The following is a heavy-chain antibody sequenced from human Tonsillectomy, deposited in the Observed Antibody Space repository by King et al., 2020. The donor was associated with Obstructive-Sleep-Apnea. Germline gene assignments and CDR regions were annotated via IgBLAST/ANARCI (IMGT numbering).Heavy chain of an antibody. CDR1: GYTLTEFS. CDR2: FDSEDGER. J-gene: IGHJ4*02. V-gene: IGHV1-24*01. CDR3: ATDIAVAGSVDY. D-gene: IGHD6-19*01. Sequence: VQLVQSLAEVKKPGASVKVSCKVSGYTLTEFSMHWVRQAPGRGLEWMGVFDSEDGERINTQKFQGRVTMTEDTSTDPAYMELSSLRSEDTAGYYCATDIAVAGSVDYWGQGTLVTVSS.